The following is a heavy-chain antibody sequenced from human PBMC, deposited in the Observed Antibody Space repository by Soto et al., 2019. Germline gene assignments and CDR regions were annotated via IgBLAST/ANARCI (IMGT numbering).Heavy chain of an antibody. CDR1: GGSISSYY. V-gene: IGHV4-59*08. J-gene: IGHJ4*02. D-gene: IGHD1-26*01. Sequence: PSETLSLTCTVSGGSISSYYWSWIRQPPGKGLEWIGYIYYSGSTNYNPSLKSRVTISVDTSKNQFSLKLSSVTAADTAVYYCARQGHSGSYPSPYFDYWGQGTLVTVSS. CDR3: ARQGHSGSYPSPYFDY. CDR2: IYYSGST.